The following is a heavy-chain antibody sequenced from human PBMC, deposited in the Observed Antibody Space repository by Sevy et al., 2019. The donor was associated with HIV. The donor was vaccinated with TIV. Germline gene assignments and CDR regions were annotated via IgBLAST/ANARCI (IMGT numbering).Heavy chain of an antibody. D-gene: IGHD2-2*01. J-gene: IGHJ6*02. V-gene: IGHV3-21*01. CDR2: ISSSSSYI. Sequence: GGSLRLSCAASGFTFSSYSMNWVRQAPGKGLEWVSSISSSSSYIYYADSVKGRFTISRDNAKNSLYLQMNSLRAEDTAVYYCARDQILVVPAYYGMDVWGQGTTVTVSS. CDR3: ARDQILVVPAYYGMDV. CDR1: GFTFSSYS.